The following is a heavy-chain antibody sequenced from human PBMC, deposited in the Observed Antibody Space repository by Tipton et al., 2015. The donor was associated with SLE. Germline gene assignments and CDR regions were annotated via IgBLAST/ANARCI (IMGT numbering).Heavy chain of an antibody. V-gene: IGHV4-4*01. CDR3: ARRVPHRYYFDL. J-gene: IGHJ2*01. CDR1: GASIISLNW. D-gene: IGHD1-26*01. CDR2: IYHTGRT. Sequence: LTCTVSGASIISLNWWTWVRQPPGKGLEWIGEIYHTGRTNYKPSLTSRVTMSLDTSKSQFSLRLTSVSAADTAMYFCARRVPHRYYFDLWGRGTLVTVSS.